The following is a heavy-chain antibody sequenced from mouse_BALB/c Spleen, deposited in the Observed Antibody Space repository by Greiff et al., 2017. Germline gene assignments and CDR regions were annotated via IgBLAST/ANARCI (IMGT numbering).Heavy chain of an antibody. V-gene: IGHV6-6*02. Sequence: DVHLVESGGGLVQPGGSMKLSCVASGFTFSNYWMNWVRRSPEKGLEWVAEIRLKSNNYATHYAESVKGRFTISRDDSKSSVYLQMNNLRAEDTGIYYCTRADWYFDVWGAGTTVTVSS. CDR1: GFTFSNYW. J-gene: IGHJ1*01. CDR2: IRLKSNNYAT. CDR3: TRADWYFDV.